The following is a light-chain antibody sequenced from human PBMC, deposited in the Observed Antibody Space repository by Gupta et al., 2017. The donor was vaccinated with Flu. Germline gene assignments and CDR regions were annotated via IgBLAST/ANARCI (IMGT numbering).Light chain of an antibody. CDR3: SKWDDSMSGHVV. V-gene: IGLV1-47*01. CDR2: RNN. CDR1: SSNIGSNY. J-gene: IGLJ2*01. Sequence: QSVLTQPPSASGTPGQRVTISCSGSSSNIGSNYVYWYVQFPGTAPKLLIYRNNQWPSGVPDRFSCAKSGTSASLVISGLRSEDEAEYYCSKWDDSMSGHVVFGGGTKLTVL.